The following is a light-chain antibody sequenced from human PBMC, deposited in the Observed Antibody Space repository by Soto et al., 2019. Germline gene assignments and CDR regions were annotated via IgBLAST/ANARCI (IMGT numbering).Light chain of an antibody. Sequence: DIQMTQSPSSLSASVGDRVTITCRASQSIRSYLNWYQQKPGKAPKLLIYAASSLQSGVPSRFSGSGSGTDFTLTISSLQPEDFATYYCQPSYSTPPVTFGQGTKLEIK. V-gene: IGKV1-39*01. CDR2: AAS. CDR3: QPSYSTPPVT. CDR1: QSIRSY. J-gene: IGKJ2*01.